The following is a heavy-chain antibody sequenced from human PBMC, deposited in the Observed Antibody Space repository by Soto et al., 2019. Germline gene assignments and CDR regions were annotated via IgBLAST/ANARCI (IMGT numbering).Heavy chain of an antibody. D-gene: IGHD3-3*01. CDR1: GFTFSSYG. CDR2: ISYDGSNK. CDR3: AKGYYDFWSGYFF. V-gene: IGHV3-30*18. Sequence: PGGSLRLSCAASGFTFSSYGMHWVRQAPGKGLEWVAVISYDGSNKYYADSVKGRFTISRDNSKNTLYLQMNSLRAEDTAVYYCAKGYYDFWSGYFFWGQGTLVTVSS. J-gene: IGHJ4*02.